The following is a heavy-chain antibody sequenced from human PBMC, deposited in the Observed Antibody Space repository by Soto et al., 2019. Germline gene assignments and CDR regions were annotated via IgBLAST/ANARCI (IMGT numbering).Heavy chain of an antibody. CDR3: ARGDRGAFDL. Sequence: EVQQVESGGGLVQPGESLRLSCAASGFTFDYYWMHWVRQAPGKGLVWVSRIHSDGTSTTYADSVKGRFTISRDNAKNTLSLQMNSLRAEDTAVYYCARGDRGAFDLWGQGTVVTVSS. CDR1: GFTFDYYW. CDR2: IHSDGTST. V-gene: IGHV3-74*01. J-gene: IGHJ3*01. D-gene: IGHD1-26*01.